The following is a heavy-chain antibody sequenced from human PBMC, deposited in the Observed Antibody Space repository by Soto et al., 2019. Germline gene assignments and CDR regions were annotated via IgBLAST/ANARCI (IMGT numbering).Heavy chain of an antibody. CDR3: ARQFRVGKNNWFDP. D-gene: IGHD1-26*01. Sequence: QLQLQESGPGLVKPSETLSLTCTVSGGSISSSSYYWGWIRQPPGKGLEWIGSIYYSGSTYYNPSLKSRVTISVDTSKNQFSLKLSSVTAADTAVFYCARQFRVGKNNWFDPWGQGTLVTVSS. CDR1: GGSISSSSYY. CDR2: IYYSGST. V-gene: IGHV4-39*01. J-gene: IGHJ5*02.